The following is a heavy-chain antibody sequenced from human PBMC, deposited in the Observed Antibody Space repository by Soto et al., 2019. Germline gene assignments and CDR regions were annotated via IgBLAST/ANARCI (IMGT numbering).Heavy chain of an antibody. J-gene: IGHJ6*02. CDR1: GYTFTGYY. Sequence: QGELVQSGAEVKKPGASVKVSCKASGYTFTGYYMHWVRQAPGQGLEWMGWINPNSVGTNYAQKFQGWVTMTRDTSISTAYMELSRLRSDDTAVYYCARGPYYYYYYGMHVWGQGTTVTVSS. CDR3: ARGPYYYYYYGMHV. V-gene: IGHV1-2*04. CDR2: INPNSVGT.